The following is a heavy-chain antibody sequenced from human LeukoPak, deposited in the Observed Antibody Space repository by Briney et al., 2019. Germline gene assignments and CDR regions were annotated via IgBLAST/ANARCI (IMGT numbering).Heavy chain of an antibody. CDR3: ARERAIPSEYFDY. Sequence: SETLSLTCTVSGGSISSDGYFWSWIRLHPGKGLEWIGYIYYSGSTYYNPSLKSRVTTSVDTSKNQFSLRLTSVTAADTAVYYCARERAIPSEYFDYWGQGTLVTVSS. J-gene: IGHJ4*02. CDR1: GGSISSDGYF. V-gene: IGHV4-31*03. CDR2: IYYSGST.